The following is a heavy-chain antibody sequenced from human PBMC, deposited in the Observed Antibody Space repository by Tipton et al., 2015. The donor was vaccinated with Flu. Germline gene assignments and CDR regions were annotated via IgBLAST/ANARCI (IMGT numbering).Heavy chain of an antibody. V-gene: IGHV4-38-2*01. CDR1: GYSINSGYF. D-gene: IGHD3-10*01. J-gene: IGHJ4*02. CDR3: ARLTYYYGSGTSGC. CDR2: LSHSGRT. Sequence: TLSLTCVVSGYSINSGYFWGWIRQPPGKGLEWIGSLSHSGRTYYNPSLKSRVTISADTWKTQFSLKLGSVTAADTAVYYCARLTYYYGSGTSGCWGQGTLLTVSS.